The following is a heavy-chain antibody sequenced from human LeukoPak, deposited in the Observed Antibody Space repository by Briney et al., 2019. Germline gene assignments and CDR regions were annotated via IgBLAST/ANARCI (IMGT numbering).Heavy chain of an antibody. CDR2: IYTSGTT. V-gene: IGHV4-4*07. D-gene: IGHD3-10*01. CDR3: ARGYGSGSYST. Sequence: PSETLSLTCSISGGSIGSSYFSWIRQPAGKGLEWIGRIYTSGTTIYNPSFKSRVSMSIDTATNHFSRKVNAVTAADTAVYFCARGYGSGSYSTWGQGTLVSVSS. J-gene: IGHJ5*02. CDR1: GGSIGSSY.